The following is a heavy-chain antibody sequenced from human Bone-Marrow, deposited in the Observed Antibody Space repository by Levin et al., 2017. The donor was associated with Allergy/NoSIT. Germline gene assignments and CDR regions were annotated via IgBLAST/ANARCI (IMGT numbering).Heavy chain of an antibody. V-gene: IGHV5-51*01. CDR3: ARPRACGTYGGNGPLDV. CDR2: IYPGDSAT. J-gene: IGHJ3*01. Sequence: GESLKISCKASGYSFADFWFAWVRQMPGKGLEWVGIIYPGDSATKYSPSFEGHVTMSADSFAATAYLQWSSLKSSDTATYYCARPRACGTYGGNGPLDVWGQGTVVIVSS. CDR1: GYSFADFW. D-gene: IGHD4-23*01.